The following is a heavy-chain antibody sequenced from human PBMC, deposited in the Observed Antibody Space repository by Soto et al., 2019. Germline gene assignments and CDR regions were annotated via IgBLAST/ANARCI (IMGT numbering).Heavy chain of an antibody. CDR3: ATAVIYYDSSGYSAVVGDTLDI. CDR1: GFTVSNVW. D-gene: IGHD3-22*01. Sequence: EVQLVESGGGLVKPGGSLRLSCAASGFTVSNVWMTWVRQTAWKGLEWVGHIKRKTDGGTTEYAEPVKGRFTISTDDSKNTRYLKMNSLKTEDTAVYYCATAVIYYDSSGYSAVVGDTLDIWGQGTMGTGSS. V-gene: IGHV3-15*01. J-gene: IGHJ3*02. CDR2: IKRKTDGGTT.